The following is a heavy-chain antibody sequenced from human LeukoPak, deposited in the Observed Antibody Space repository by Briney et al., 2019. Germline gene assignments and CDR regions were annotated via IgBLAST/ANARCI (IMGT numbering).Heavy chain of an antibody. CDR2: ISYDGSNK. CDR1: GFTFSRYA. Sequence: GGSLRLSCAASGFTFSRYAMHWVRQAPGKGLEWVAVISYDGSNKYYADSVKGRFTISRDNTKNMLYLQMNSLRVEDTAMYYCARGDYWGQGTLVTVSS. CDR3: ARGDY. J-gene: IGHJ4*02. V-gene: IGHV3-30-3*01.